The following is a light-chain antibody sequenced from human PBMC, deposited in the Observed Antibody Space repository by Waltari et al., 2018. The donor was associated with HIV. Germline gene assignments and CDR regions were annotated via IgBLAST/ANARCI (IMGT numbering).Light chain of an antibody. J-gene: IGLJ1*01. Sequence: QSALTQPASVSGSPGQSITISCTGTSSDVGGYNYVSWYQQHPGKAPKRMIYDVSKRPSGVSNRVSGSKSGNTASLTISGLQAEDEADYYCCSYAGSSTYVFGTGTKVTVL. CDR1: SSDVGGYNY. CDR3: CSYAGSSTYV. CDR2: DVS. V-gene: IGLV2-23*02.